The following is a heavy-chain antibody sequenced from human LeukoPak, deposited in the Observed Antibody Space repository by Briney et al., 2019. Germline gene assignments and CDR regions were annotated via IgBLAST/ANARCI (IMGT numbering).Heavy chain of an antibody. Sequence: GGSLRLSCAASGFTFSDHYMDWVRQAPGKGLEWVGRTRNKANRYTTEYAASVKGRFTISRDDSKNSLYLQMNSLKTEDTAVYYCARGVFAVAAAGTYYYYYYMDVWGKGTTVTISS. J-gene: IGHJ6*03. V-gene: IGHV3-72*01. CDR1: GFTFSDHY. D-gene: IGHD6-13*01. CDR3: ARGVFAVAAAGTYYYYYYMDV. CDR2: TRNKANRYTT.